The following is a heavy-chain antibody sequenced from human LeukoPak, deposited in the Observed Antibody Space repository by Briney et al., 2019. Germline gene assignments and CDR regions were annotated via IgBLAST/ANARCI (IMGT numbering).Heavy chain of an antibody. D-gene: IGHD1-26*01. CDR1: GYSISSGYY. CDR3: AREEGGSYYYYYYMDV. V-gene: IGHV4-38-2*02. J-gene: IGHJ6*03. Sequence: SETLSLTCTVSGYSISSGYYWGCIRQPPGKGREWIGSIYHSGSTYYNPSLKSRVTISVDTSKNQFSLKLSSVTAADTAVYYCAREEGGSYYYYYYMDVWGKGTTVTVSS. CDR2: IYHSGST.